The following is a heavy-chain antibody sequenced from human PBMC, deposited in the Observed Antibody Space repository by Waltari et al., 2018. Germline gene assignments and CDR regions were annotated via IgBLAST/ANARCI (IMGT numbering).Heavy chain of an antibody. J-gene: IGHJ4*02. CDR1: GGSISSGAYY. CDR2: SYYSGST. Sequence: QVQLQESGPGLVKPSQTLPLTCTFSGGSISSGAYYLSWLRQHPGKGLEWIGYSYYSGSTYDNPSLKSRVTRSVDTSKNQFSLKLSSVTAADTAVYYCASLPLYDSSGFKLDYWGQGTLVTVSS. CDR3: ASLPLYDSSGFKLDY. V-gene: IGHV4-31*03. D-gene: IGHD3-22*01.